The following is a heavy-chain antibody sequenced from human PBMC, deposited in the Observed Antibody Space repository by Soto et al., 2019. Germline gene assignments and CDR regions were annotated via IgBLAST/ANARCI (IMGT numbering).Heavy chain of an antibody. J-gene: IGHJ4*02. CDR3: ARVRSAYAGLDY. CDR2: ISNSGIT. D-gene: IGHD5-12*01. Sequence: WTWIRQSPGTGLESIGYISNSGITNYNPSLESRVAISLDTSNNQFSLRLSSVTAADTAVYYCARVRSAYAGLDYWGQGTLVTVSS. V-gene: IGHV4-59*08.